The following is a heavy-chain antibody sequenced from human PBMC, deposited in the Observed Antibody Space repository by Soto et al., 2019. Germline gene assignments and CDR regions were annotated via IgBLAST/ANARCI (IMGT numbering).Heavy chain of an antibody. CDR1: GFRFNSYV. CDR2: ISGSGGKT. Sequence: GGSLRLSCAASGFRFNSYVMAWVRQAPGKGLEWVSSISGSGGKTDYADSVRGRFTISRDNSKNTLYLQMNSLRVEDTAVYYCAKDRVHSDILTGYYGNDYWGQGTLVTVSS. D-gene: IGHD3-9*01. J-gene: IGHJ4*02. V-gene: IGHV3-23*01. CDR3: AKDRVHSDILTGYYGNDY.